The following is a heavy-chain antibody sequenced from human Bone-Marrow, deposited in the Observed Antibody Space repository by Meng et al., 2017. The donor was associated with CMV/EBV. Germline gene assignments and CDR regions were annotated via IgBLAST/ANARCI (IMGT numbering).Heavy chain of an antibody. V-gene: IGHV4-38-2*02. Sequence: SETLSLTCTVSGTSISGATWWSWVRQPPGRGLEWIGSMYYSGSTYYSPSLKSRLTMLIDTSKNQFSLKLSSVTAADTAIFYCATTYNFRTFDPWGQGTLVTVYS. D-gene: IGHD3-3*01. CDR3: ATTYNFRTFDP. CDR2: MYYSGST. CDR1: GTSISGATW. J-gene: IGHJ5*02.